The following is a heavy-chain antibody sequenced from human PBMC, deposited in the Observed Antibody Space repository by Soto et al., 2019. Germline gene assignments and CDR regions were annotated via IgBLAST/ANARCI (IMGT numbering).Heavy chain of an antibody. V-gene: IGHV4-34*01. J-gene: IGHJ4*02. D-gene: IGHD6-19*01. CDR1: GGSFSGYY. Sequence: QVQLQQWGAGLLKPSETLSLTCAVYGGSFSGYYWSWIRQPPGKGLEWIGEINHSGSTNYNPYLKSRVTISVDTSKNQFSLKLSSVTAADTAVYYCARGGGWGFDYWGQGTLVTVSS. CDR2: INHSGST. CDR3: ARGGGWGFDY.